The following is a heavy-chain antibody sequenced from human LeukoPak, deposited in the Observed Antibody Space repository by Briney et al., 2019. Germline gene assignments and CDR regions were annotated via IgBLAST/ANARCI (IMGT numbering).Heavy chain of an antibody. D-gene: IGHD1-26*01. CDR3: ATRAAGRDYYYYYGMDV. V-gene: IGHV1-69*04. CDR2: IIPILGIA. CDR1: GGTFSSYA. Sequence: GASVKVSCKASGGTFSSYAISWVRQAPGQGVEWMGRIIPILGIANYAQKFQGRVTITADKSTGTAYMELSSLRSEDTAVYYCATRAAGRDYYYYYGMDVWGQGTTVTVSS. J-gene: IGHJ6*02.